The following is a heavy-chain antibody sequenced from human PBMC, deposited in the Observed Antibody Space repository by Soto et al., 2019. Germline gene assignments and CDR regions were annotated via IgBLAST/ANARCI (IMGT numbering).Heavy chain of an antibody. CDR1: RGSISSYY. CDR3: AMSNIAADGFYHYAMDF. CDR2: IYYSGST. Sequence: SETLSLTCTVSRGSISSYYWSWVGQPPGKGLEWIGYIYYSGSTNYNPSLKSRVTISVDTSKNQFSLKRSSVTAADPAVYYCAMSNIAADGFYHYAMDFWGRGTRRTVSS. D-gene: IGHD6-13*01. J-gene: IGHJ6*04. V-gene: IGHV4-59*01.